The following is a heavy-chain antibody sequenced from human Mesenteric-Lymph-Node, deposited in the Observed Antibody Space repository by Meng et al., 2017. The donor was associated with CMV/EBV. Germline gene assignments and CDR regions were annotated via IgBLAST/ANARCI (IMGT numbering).Heavy chain of an antibody. D-gene: IGHD6-13*01. CDR2: IIPILGIA. V-gene: IGHV1-69*02. Sequence: QVQLVQSGGEVKKPGSSVKVSCKASGGTFSSYTISWVRQAPGQGLEWMGRIIPILGIANYAQKFQGRVTITADKSTSTAYMELSSLRSEDTAVYYCAGGIAAAGSRWFDPWGQGTLVTVSS. CDR1: GGTFSSYT. CDR3: AGGIAAAGSRWFDP. J-gene: IGHJ5*02.